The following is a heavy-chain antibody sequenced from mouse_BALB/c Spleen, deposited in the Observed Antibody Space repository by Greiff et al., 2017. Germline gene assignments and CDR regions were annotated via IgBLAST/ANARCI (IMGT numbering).Heavy chain of an antibody. Sequence: EVMLVESGGGLVKPGGSLKLSCAASGFTFSSYAMSWVRQTPEKRLEWVASISSGGSTYYPDSVKGRFTISRDNARNILYLQMSSLRSEDTAMYYCARGGFDYWGQGTTLTVSS. V-gene: IGHV5-6-5*01. CDR3: ARGGFDY. CDR1: GFTFSSYA. J-gene: IGHJ2*01. CDR2: ISSGGST.